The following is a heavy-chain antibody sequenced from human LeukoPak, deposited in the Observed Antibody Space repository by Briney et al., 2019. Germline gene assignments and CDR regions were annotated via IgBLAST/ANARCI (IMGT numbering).Heavy chain of an antibody. CDR2: ISGSGGST. CDR1: GFTFSSYA. D-gene: IGHD3-10*01. CDR3: AKEYYYGSGSYYPASHYYGMDV. V-gene: IGHV3-23*01. J-gene: IGHJ6*02. Sequence: GGSLRLSCAASGFTFSSYAMSWVRQAPGKGLEWVSAISGSGGSTYYADSVKGRFTISRDNSKNTLYLQMNSLRAEDTAVYYCAKEYYYGSGSYYPASHYYGMDVWGRGTTVTVSS.